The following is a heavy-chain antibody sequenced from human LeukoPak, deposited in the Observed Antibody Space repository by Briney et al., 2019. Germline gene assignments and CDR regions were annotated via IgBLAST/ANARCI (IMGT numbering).Heavy chain of an antibody. D-gene: IGHD2-15*01. CDR1: GGSISSYY. V-gene: IGHV4-59*01. J-gene: IGHJ4*02. CDR2: IYYSGST. Sequence: SETLSLTCTVSGGSISSYYWSWIRQPPGKRLEWIGYIYYSGSTNYNPSLKSRVTISVGTSKNQFSLKLSSVTAADTAVYYCVTGGWKYCSGGSCYPPFDYWGQGTLVTVSS. CDR3: VTGGWKYCSGGSCYPPFDY.